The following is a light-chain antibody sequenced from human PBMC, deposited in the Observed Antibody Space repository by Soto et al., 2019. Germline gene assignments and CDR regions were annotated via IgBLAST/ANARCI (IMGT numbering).Light chain of an antibody. CDR1: QSVSSSY. Sequence: VWRQSKDTMSLSPGERATLSCRASQSVSSSYLAWYQQKPGQAPRLLIYGASSRATGIPDRFTGSGSGTDFTLTISRLEPEDFAVYYCQQDDGSPRTFGHGTKVDIK. CDR3: QQDDGSPRT. CDR2: GAS. J-gene: IGKJ1*01. V-gene: IGKV3-20*01.